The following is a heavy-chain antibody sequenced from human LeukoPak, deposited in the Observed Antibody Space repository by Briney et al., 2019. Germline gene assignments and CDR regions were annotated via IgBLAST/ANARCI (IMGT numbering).Heavy chain of an antibody. CDR3: ARVSELCGGDCYSDY. CDR1: GFAFSSYD. CDR2: ISSSADTI. D-gene: IGHD2-21*02. J-gene: IGHJ4*02. Sequence: PGGSLRLSCEGSGFAFSSYDMGWVRQAPGKGLEWVSDISSSADTIYNASSVKGRFAISRDNAKKSLYLQMNSLRAEDTAVYYCARVSELCGGDCYSDYWGQGTRVTVSS. V-gene: IGHV3-48*03.